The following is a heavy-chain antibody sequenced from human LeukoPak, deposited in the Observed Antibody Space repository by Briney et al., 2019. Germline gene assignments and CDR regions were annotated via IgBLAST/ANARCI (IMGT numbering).Heavy chain of an antibody. V-gene: IGHV3-23*01. Sequence: GETLRLSCAASGFTFITSAMSWVRQAPGKGLEWVSAISGSGDRTYYADSVKGRFTVSRDTSKNTLFLQLNSLRAEDTAVYYCAKLLRGVVVPYYGWWGQGTLVTVSS. J-gene: IGHJ4*02. CDR1: GFTFITSA. CDR3: AKLLRGVVVPYYGW. CDR2: ISGSGDRT. D-gene: IGHD3-10*01.